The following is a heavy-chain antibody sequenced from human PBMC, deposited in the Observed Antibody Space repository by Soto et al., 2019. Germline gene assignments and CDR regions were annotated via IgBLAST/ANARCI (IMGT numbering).Heavy chain of an antibody. CDR1: GYSFTSYW. Sequence: GESLKISCKGSGYSFTSYWIGWVRQMPGKGLEWMGIIYPGDSDTRYSPSFQGQVTISADKSISTAYLQWSSLKASDTATYYCARLNYGDYSSLYYYYYYGMDVWGQGTTVTVSS. D-gene: IGHD4-17*01. J-gene: IGHJ6*02. CDR2: IYPGDSDT. V-gene: IGHV5-51*01. CDR3: ARLNYGDYSSLYYYYYYGMDV.